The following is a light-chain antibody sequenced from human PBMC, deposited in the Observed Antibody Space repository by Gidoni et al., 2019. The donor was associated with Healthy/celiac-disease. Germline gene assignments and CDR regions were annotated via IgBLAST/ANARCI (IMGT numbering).Light chain of an antibody. CDR2: GAS. J-gene: IGKJ2*01. V-gene: IGKV3-20*01. CDR1: QSVSSSY. Sequence: EIVLTQSTGTLSLSPRERATPSCRASQSVSSSYLAWYQQKPGQAPRLLIYGASSRATGIPDRFSGSGSGTDFTLTISRLEPEDFAVYYCQQYGSSPPYTFGQGTKLEIK. CDR3: QQYGSSPPYT.